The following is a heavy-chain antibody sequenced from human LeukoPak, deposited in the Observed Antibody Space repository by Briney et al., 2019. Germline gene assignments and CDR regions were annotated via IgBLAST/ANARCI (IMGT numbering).Heavy chain of an antibody. CDR1: GFTFSSYG. D-gene: IGHD3-22*01. CDR2: ISYDGSNK. V-gene: IGHV3-30*18. Sequence: GGSLRLSCAASGFTFSSYGMHWVRQAPGKGLEWVAVISYDGSNKYYADSVKGRFTISRDNSKNTLYLQMNSLRAEDTAVYYCAKEGYYYDSSGYNYYYGMDVWGQGTRVTVSS. J-gene: IGHJ6*02. CDR3: AKEGYYYDSSGYNYYYGMDV.